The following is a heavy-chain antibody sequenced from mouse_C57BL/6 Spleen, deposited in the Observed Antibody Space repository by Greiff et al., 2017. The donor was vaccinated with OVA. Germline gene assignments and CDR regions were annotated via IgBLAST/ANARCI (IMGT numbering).Heavy chain of an antibody. V-gene: IGHV1-54*01. J-gene: IGHJ2*01. D-gene: IGHD3-2*02. CDR3: ARDGDSSGGSY. CDR2: INPGSGGT. Sequence: VQVVESGAELVRPGTSVKVSCKASGYAFTNYLIEWVKQRPGQGLEWIGVINPGSGGTNYNEKFKGKATLTADKSSSTAYMQLSSLTSEDAAVYFCARDGDSSGGSYWGQGTTLTVSS. CDR1: GYAFTNYL.